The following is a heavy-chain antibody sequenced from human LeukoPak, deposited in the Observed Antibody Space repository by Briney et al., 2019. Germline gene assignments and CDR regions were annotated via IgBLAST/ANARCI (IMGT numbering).Heavy chain of an antibody. CDR1: GGSISNYY. CDR2: IYYSGST. J-gene: IGHJ3*02. V-gene: IGHV4-59*01. CDR3: ARDLKQQLVLGAFDI. D-gene: IGHD6-13*01. Sequence: SETLSLTCTVSGGSISNYYWSWIRQPPGKGLERIGYIYYSGSTNYNPSLKSRVTISVDTSKNQFSLKLSSVTAADTALYYCARDLKQQLVLGAFDIWGQGTVVTVSS.